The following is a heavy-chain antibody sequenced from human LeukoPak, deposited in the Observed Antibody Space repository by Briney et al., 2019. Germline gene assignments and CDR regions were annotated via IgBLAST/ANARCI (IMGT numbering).Heavy chain of an antibody. D-gene: IGHD6-19*01. Sequence: GGSLRLSCAASGFTFSGSAMHWVRQASGKGLEWVGRIRSKANSYATAYAASVKGRFTISRDDSKNTAYLQMNSLKTEDTAVYYCTSEGRGWYLGFDYWGQGTLVTVSS. CDR1: GFTFSGSA. V-gene: IGHV3-73*01. CDR3: TSEGRGWYLGFDY. CDR2: IRSKANSYAT. J-gene: IGHJ4*02.